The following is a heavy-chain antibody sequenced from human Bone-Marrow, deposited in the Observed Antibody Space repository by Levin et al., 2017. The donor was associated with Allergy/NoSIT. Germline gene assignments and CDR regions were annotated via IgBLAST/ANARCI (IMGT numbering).Heavy chain of an antibody. CDR2: IYHMGTT. V-gene: IGHV4-4*02. J-gene: IGHJ4*02. CDR1: GGSIIGINW. Sequence: SETLSLTCAVSGGSIIGINWWSWVRQSPGKGLEWIGEIYHMGTTIYNPSLKSRVTISVDKSKNQFSLILSSMTAADTAVYFCARDRGGLTYAYDYWGQGTLVTVSS. CDR3: ARDRGGLTYAYDY. D-gene: IGHD3-16*01.